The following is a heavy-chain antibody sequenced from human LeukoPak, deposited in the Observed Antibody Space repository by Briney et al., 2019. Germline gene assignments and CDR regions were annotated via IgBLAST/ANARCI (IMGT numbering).Heavy chain of an antibody. CDR3: ARDRLTVTTPDAFDI. CDR2: ISSSSSYI. V-gene: IGHV3-21*01. D-gene: IGHD4-17*01. J-gene: IGHJ3*02. CDR1: GFTFSSYS. Sequence: GGSLRLSCAASGFTFSSYSMNWVRQAPGKGLEWVSSISSSSSYIYYADSVKGRFTISRDNAKNSLYLQMNSLRAEDTAVYYCARDRLTVTTPDAFDIWGQGAMVTVSS.